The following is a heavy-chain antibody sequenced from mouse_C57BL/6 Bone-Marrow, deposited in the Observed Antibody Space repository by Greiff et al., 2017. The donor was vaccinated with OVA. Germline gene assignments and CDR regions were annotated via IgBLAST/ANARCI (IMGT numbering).Heavy chain of an antibody. D-gene: IGHD3-2*02. V-gene: IGHV5-9*01. CDR2: ISGGGGNT. CDR3: ARRSQAAWVAY. Sequence: DVQLVESGGGLVKPGGSLKLSCAASGFTFSSYSMSWVRQTPEQRLEWVATISGGGGNTYYQESVKGRFTISRDKATNTLYLQMSSLRSEDTALYYGARRSQAAWVAYWGQGTLVTVSA. CDR1: GFTFSSYS. J-gene: IGHJ3*01.